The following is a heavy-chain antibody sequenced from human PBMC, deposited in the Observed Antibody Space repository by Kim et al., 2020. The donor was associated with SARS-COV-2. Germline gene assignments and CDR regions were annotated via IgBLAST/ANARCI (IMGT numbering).Heavy chain of an antibody. J-gene: IGHJ4*02. Sequence: TQYSQKFQGRGTITRHTSANTAYMELRRLTTKDTAIYYCARDMGPTVYDYWGQGTLVTVSS. V-gene: IGHV1-3*01. CDR3: ARDMGPTVYDY. CDR2: T. D-gene: IGHD4-4*01.